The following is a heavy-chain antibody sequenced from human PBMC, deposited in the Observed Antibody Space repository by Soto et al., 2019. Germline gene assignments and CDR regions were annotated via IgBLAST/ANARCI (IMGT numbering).Heavy chain of an antibody. Sequence: SETLSLTCTVSGGSISSSNCYWGWISQPPGKGLEWIGSIYYSGSTYYNPSLKSRVTISVDTSKNQFSLKLSSVTAADTAVYYCARQNPANYYYYGMDVWGQGTTVTVSS. CDR3: ARQNPANYYYYGMDV. J-gene: IGHJ6*02. CDR2: IYYSGST. CDR1: GGSISSSNCY. V-gene: IGHV4-39*01.